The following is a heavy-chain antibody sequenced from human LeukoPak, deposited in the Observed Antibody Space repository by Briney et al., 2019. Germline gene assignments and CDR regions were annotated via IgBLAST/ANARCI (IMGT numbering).Heavy chain of an antibody. Sequence: GGSLRLSCAASGFTSSSYSMNWVRQAPGKGLEWVSSISSSSSYIYYADSVKGQFTISRDNAKNSLYLQMNSLRAEDTAVYYCARAPAAAGTDAFDIWGQGTMVTVSS. CDR3: ARAPAAAGTDAFDI. D-gene: IGHD6-13*01. CDR1: GFTSSSYS. V-gene: IGHV3-21*01. J-gene: IGHJ3*02. CDR2: ISSSSSYI.